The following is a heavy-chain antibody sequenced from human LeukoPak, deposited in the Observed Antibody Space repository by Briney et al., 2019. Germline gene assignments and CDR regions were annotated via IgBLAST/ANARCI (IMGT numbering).Heavy chain of an antibody. CDR2: ISAYNDNT. CDR1: GYTFTSYG. J-gene: IGHJ6*03. CDR3: ARDNYYYYYMDV. V-gene: IGHV1-18*01. Sequence: ASPKVSCEASGYTFTSYGIGCGRQAPGQGVGWVGWISAYNDNTNYAQKLQGRVTMTTDTSTSTAYMELRSLRADDTSVYYCARDNYYYYYMDVWGKGTTVTVSS.